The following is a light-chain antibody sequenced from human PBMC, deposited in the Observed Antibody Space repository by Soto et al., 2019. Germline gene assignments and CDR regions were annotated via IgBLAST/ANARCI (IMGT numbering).Light chain of an antibody. Sequence: DIQMTQSPSTLSASVGDRVTITCRASQSISSWLAWYQQKPGKDPKLLIYKASILESGVPSRFSGSGSGTEYTLTISSLQPDDFATYYCQQYNSYSLTFGGGTKVEIK. CDR1: QSISSW. CDR3: QQYNSYSLT. CDR2: KAS. J-gene: IGKJ4*01. V-gene: IGKV1-5*03.